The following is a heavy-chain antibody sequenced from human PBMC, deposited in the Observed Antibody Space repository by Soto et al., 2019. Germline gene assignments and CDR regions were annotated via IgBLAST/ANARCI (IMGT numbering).Heavy chain of an antibody. D-gene: IGHD2-2*01. CDR3: VRSVPAATWQYSGMDV. V-gene: IGHV4-4*02. CDR2: IYHSGTF. Sequence: QVRLQESGPGLVEPSGTRSLTCAVSGDSVSSSSCWSWVRQAPGKGLEWIGEIYHSGTFNYNPSLASRVSVSVDKSRTQLSLNLKSVTAADTAVYYCVRSVPAATWQYSGMDVWGQGTTVTVSS. J-gene: IGHJ6*02. CDR1: GDSVSSSSC.